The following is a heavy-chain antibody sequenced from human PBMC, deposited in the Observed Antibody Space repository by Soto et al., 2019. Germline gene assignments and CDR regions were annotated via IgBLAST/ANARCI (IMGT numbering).Heavy chain of an antibody. CDR3: ARHVRYSSWYQDF. D-gene: IGHD6-13*01. J-gene: IGHJ4*02. CDR2: IYYSGST. V-gene: IGHV4-61*01. CDR1: GGSVSSGIYY. Sequence: PSETLSLTCTISGGSVSSGIYYWSWIRQPPGKGLEWIGYIYYSGSTSYNPSLKSRVTMSIDTSKNQFSLRLISVTAADTAVYYCARHVRYSSWYQDFWGQGTLVTVSS.